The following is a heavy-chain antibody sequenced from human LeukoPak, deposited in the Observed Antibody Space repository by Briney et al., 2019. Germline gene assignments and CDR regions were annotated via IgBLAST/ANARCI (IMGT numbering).Heavy chain of an antibody. CDR2: SIPILGIA. CDR1: GGTFSSYA. V-gene: IGHV1-69*04. J-gene: IGHJ4*02. CDR3: ARDRDSSSWTDY. Sequence: SVKVSCKASGGTFSSYAISWVRQAPGQGLELMGRSIPILGIANYAQKFQGRVTITADKSTSTAYMELSSLRSEDTAVYYCARDRDSSSWTDYWGQGTLVTVSS. D-gene: IGHD6-13*01.